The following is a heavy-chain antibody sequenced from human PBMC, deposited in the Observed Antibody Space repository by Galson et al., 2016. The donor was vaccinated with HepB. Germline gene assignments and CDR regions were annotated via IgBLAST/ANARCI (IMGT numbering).Heavy chain of an antibody. CDR2: INPRGGGT. CDR1: GYTFTNYY. J-gene: IGHJ4*02. D-gene: IGHD2-2*02. Sequence: SVKVSCKASGYTFTNYYVYWVRQAPGQGLEWMATINPRGGGTSYAQKFQDRVIMTRDTSTSTVYMDLSSLRSEDTAVYYCARARGSCSSNSCYTPGGYWGQGTLVTVSP. V-gene: IGHV1-46*01. CDR3: ARARGSCSSNSCYTPGGY.